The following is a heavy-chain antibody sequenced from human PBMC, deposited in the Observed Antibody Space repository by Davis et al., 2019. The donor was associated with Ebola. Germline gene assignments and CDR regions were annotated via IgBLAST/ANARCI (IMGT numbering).Heavy chain of an antibody. V-gene: IGHV3-23*01. Sequence: PGGSLRLSCAASGFIFSSYGMTWVRQAPGKGLQWVSGISGSGGGTDYADSVKGRFTISRDNSKNTLYLQMNNLRAEDTAVYYCARAASVDTSGWSRGLDYWGQGTLVTVSS. CDR3: ARAASVDTSGWSRGLDY. CDR2: ISGSGGGT. D-gene: IGHD6-19*01. J-gene: IGHJ4*02. CDR1: GFIFSSYG.